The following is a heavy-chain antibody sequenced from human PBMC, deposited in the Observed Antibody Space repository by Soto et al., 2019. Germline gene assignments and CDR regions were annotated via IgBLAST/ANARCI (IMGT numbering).Heavy chain of an antibody. CDR3: AFGCSGGTCYWSSDY. CDR1: GFKFGSYA. D-gene: IGHD2-15*01. J-gene: IGHJ4*02. Sequence: GGSLRLSCAASGFKFGSYAMNWVRQAPGKGLEWVSGITSSGSGTYYADSVKGRFTISRDNSKNTLYLHMNTLRAEDTALYHCAFGCSGGTCYWSSDYWGQGTLVTVSS. V-gene: IGHV3-23*01. CDR2: ITSSGSGT.